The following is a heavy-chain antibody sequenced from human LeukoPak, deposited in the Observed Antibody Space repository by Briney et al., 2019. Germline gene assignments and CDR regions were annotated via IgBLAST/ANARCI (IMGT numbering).Heavy chain of an antibody. CDR1: GFTFSSYS. J-gene: IGHJ6*03. D-gene: IGHD3-3*01. CDR2: ISSSSSYI. V-gene: IGHV3-21*01. CDR3: ARGQRAHVEWSYYMDV. Sequence: PGGSLRLSCAASGFTFSSYSMNWVRQAPGKGLESVSSISSSSSYIYYADSVKGRFTISRDNAKNSLYLQMNNLRAEDTAVYYCARGQRAHVEWSYYMDVWGKGTTVTVSS.